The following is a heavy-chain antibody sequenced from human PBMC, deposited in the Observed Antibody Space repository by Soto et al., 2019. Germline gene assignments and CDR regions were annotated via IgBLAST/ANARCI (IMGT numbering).Heavy chain of an antibody. Sequence: SETLSLTCTVSGDSINNFYWSWIRQPPGKTLEWIGYIYYTGSTTYNPSLESRVNMSVDTSKNQFSLKLSSVSAADTAVYYCAKYRRTEAEGFTLDYWGRGTLVTVSS. CDR2: IYYTGST. CDR3: AKYRRTEAEGFTLDY. V-gene: IGHV4-59*01. CDR1: GDSINNFY. J-gene: IGHJ4*02. D-gene: IGHD6-25*01.